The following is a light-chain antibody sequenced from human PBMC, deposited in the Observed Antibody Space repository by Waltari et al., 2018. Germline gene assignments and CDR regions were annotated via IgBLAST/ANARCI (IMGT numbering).Light chain of an antibody. J-gene: IGLJ3*02. Sequence: QSALTQPASVSGSPGQSITISCTGTSSDVGGYNYVSWYHQHPGKAPKLMIYGVSNRPSGVSNRCSGSKSGNTASLTISGLQAEDEADYYCSSYTSSSTLGVFGGGTKLTVL. V-gene: IGLV2-14*01. CDR1: SSDVGGYNY. CDR3: SSYTSSSTLGV. CDR2: GVS.